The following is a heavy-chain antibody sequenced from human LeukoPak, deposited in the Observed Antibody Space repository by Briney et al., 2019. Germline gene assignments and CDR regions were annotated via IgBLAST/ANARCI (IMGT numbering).Heavy chain of an antibody. Sequence: SVKVSCKAFGGTLSSYAISWVRQAPGQGLEWMGGIIPIFGTANFAQKFQGRATITTDESTGTVYMELSSLRSDDTAVYYCARAPYYSSQTFDFWGQGTLVTVSS. CDR1: GGTLSSYA. CDR3: ARAPYYSSQTFDF. J-gene: IGHJ4*02. D-gene: IGHD5-18*01. V-gene: IGHV1-69*05. CDR2: IIPIFGTA.